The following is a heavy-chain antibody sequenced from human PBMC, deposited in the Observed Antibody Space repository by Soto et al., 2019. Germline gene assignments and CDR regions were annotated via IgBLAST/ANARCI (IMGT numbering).Heavy chain of an antibody. CDR2: INEDGSEE. J-gene: IGHJ4*02. Sequence: GVLRLSCAVSGFSFRKFWMSWVRQAPGGGLEWVANINEDGSEEYYVDSVRGRCTISRDNAKNSLYLEINSLRAEDSAMYYCARDVNHGVFDYWGQGALVTVSS. V-gene: IGHV3-7*03. CDR3: ARDVNHGVFDY. CDR1: GFSFRKFW.